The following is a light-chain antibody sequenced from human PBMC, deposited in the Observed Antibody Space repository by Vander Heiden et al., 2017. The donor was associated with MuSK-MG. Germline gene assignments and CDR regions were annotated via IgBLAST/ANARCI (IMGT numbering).Light chain of an antibody. CDR2: DAS. J-gene: IGKJ5*01. CDR1: QSVTNS. Sequence: EIVLTQSPATLSLSPGERATLSCRASQSVTNSLAWYQQKPGQAPRLLIYDASDRATGIPARFSGSGSGTDFTLTISSLEPEDFAVYHCQQRRNWPITFGQGTRLEIK. V-gene: IGKV3-11*01. CDR3: QQRRNWPIT.